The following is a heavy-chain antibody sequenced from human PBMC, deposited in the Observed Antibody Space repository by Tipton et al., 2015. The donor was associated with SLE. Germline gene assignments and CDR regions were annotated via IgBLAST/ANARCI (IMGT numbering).Heavy chain of an antibody. J-gene: IGHJ4*02. D-gene: IGHD5-24*01. Sequence: SLRLSCAASGFTFSSYAMSWVRQAPGKGLEWVSAISGSGGGTYYADSVKGRFTISRDNSKNTLYLQMNRLRAEDTAVYYCAKDLGDGSGGFDYWGQGPLVTVPS. CDR3: AKDLGDGSGGFDY. V-gene: IGHV3-23*01. CDR2: ISGSGGGT. CDR1: GFTFSSYA.